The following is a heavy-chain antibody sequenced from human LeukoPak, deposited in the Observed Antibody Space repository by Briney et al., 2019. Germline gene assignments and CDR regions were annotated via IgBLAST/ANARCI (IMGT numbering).Heavy chain of an antibody. V-gene: IGHV4-34*01. CDR2: INHSGST. J-gene: IGHJ6*02. Sequence: SETLSLTCAVYGGSFSGYYWSWIRQPPGKGLEWIGEINHSGSTNYNPSLKSRVTIPVDTSKNQFSLKLSSVTAADTAVYYCARGAGYSSGWHNYYGMDVWGQGTTVTVSS. D-gene: IGHD6-19*01. CDR3: ARGAGYSSGWHNYYGMDV. CDR1: GGSFSGYY.